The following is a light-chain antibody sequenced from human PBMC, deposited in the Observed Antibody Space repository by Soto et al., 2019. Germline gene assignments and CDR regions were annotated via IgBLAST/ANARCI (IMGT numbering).Light chain of an antibody. CDR2: DVN. J-gene: IGLJ1*01. V-gene: IGLV2-11*01. CDR1: SSDVGGYNY. Sequence: QSALTQPASVSGSPGQSITISCTGTSSDVGGYNYVSWYQQHPGKAPKLMIYDVNKRPSGVPDRFSGSKSGNTASLTISGLQAEDEVDYYCCSFAGRYTYVFGSGTKLTVL. CDR3: CSFAGRYTYV.